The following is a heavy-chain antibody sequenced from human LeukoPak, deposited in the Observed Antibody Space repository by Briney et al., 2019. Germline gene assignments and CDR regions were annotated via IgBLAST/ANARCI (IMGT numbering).Heavy chain of an antibody. Sequence: GSSVKVSCKASGYTFTGYYMHWVRQAPGQRLEWMGWINAGNANTKYSQKFQGRVTITRDTSASTAYMELTSLRSEDTAVYYCARYYGSGSYDCWGQGTLVTVSS. CDR2: INAGNANT. V-gene: IGHV1-3*01. J-gene: IGHJ4*02. CDR1: GYTFTGYY. CDR3: ARYYGSGSYDC. D-gene: IGHD3-10*01.